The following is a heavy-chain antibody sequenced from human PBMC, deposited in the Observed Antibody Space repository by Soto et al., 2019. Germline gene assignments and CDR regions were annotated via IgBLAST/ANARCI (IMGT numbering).Heavy chain of an antibody. CDR3: VHTAYSYDPFGY. V-gene: IGHV2-5*01. D-gene: IGHD5-18*01. CDR1: GFSLTTSGVG. J-gene: IGHJ4*02. CDR2: IFWNDDE. Sequence: SGPTLVNPTQTLTLTCTFSGFSLTTSGVGVGWIRQPPGKALEWLALIFWNDDERYSPSLKSRLTITKDTSKNQVVLTMTNMDPVDTATYYCVHTAYSYDPFGYWGRGTLVTVSS.